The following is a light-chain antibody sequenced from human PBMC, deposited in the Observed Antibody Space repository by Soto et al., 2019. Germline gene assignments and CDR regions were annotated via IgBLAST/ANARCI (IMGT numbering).Light chain of an antibody. CDR3: SSYSSGSTLYV. J-gene: IGLJ1*01. Sequence: QSALTQPASVSGSPGQSITISCTGTSSDVGGYNYVSWYQQQSGKAPKLMIHEVSNRPSGVSHRFSGSKFGNTASLTISGLQAEDEADYHCSSYSSGSTLYVFGTGTKVTVL. V-gene: IGLV2-14*01. CDR2: EVS. CDR1: SSDVGGYNY.